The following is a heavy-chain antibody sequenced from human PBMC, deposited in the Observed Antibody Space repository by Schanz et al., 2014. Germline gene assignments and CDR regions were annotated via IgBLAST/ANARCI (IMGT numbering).Heavy chain of an antibody. J-gene: IGHJ6*02. V-gene: IGHV3-23*04. CDR3: AKDDTQVNGMDV. CDR1: GFTFSKYA. Sequence: VQLVESGGGVVQPGRSLRLSCAASGFTFSKYAMSWVRQAPGKGLEWVSAISGSGGSTYYADSVKGRFTISRDNSKNTLHLQMNSLRVEDTAVYYCAKDDTQVNGMDVWGQGTTVTVSS. CDR2: ISGSGGST.